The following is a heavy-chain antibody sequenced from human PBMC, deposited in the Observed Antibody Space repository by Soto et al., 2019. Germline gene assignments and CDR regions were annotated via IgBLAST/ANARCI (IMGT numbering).Heavy chain of an antibody. CDR3: ASQELEPPPYFFDS. V-gene: IGHV3-21*01. CDR2: ISSDSTYT. D-gene: IGHD1-1*01. CDR1: GFTFPGSS. J-gene: IGHJ4*02. Sequence: GGSLRLSCAASGFTFPGSSMNWVRQAPGKRLEWVSSISSDSTYTYYADSVKGRFTISRDNAKNSLYLQMSSLRAEDTAVYYCASQELEPPPYFFDSWGQGTLVTVSS.